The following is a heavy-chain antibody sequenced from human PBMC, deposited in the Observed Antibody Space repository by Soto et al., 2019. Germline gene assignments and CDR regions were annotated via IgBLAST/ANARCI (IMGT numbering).Heavy chain of an antibody. D-gene: IGHD2-2*01. J-gene: IGHJ4*02. Sequence: GGSLRLSCAAAGFTFSNYAMSWVRQAPGKGLEWVSTISGNGGSTYYADSVKGRFTISRDNSKNMLFLQINSLRDDDSAIYYCAKRPASIITFDYWGQGTPVTVSS. CDR1: GFTFSNYA. V-gene: IGHV3-23*01. CDR2: ISGNGGST. CDR3: AKRPASIITFDY.